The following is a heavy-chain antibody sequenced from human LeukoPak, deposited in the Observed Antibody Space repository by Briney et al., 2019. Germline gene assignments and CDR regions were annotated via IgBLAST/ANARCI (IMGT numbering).Heavy chain of an antibody. CDR3: ARYCSGGSCPPYYGMDV. V-gene: IGHV4-31*03. J-gene: IGHJ6*02. D-gene: IGHD2-15*01. CDR1: GGSISSGGYS. CDR2: IYYSGST. Sequence: PSQTLSLTCTVSGGSISSGGYSWSWIRQHPGKGLEWIGYIYYSGSTYYNPSLKSRVTISVDTSKNQFSLKLSSVTAADTAVYYCARYCSGGSCPPYYGMDVWGQGTTVTVSS.